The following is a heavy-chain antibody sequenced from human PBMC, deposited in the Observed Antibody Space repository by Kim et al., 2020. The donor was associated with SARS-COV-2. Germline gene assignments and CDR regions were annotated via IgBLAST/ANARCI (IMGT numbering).Heavy chain of an antibody. J-gene: IGHJ4*02. V-gene: IGHV3-30*04. CDR1: GFTFSTYV. D-gene: IGHD2-21*02. CDR3: AREGGSSGHCGYFDY. CDR2: FLSDGHVK. Sequence: GGSLRLSCEASGFTFSTYVMHWVRQAPGKGLEWVSGFLSDGHVKHYANSVKGRFTIFKDNSKNTIYLQIDKLRTEDTAVYYCAREGGSSGHCGYFDYWGQGALVTVSS.